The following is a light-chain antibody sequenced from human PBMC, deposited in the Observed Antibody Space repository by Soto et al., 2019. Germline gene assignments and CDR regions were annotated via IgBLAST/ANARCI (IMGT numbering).Light chain of an antibody. CDR2: GVT. CDR3: TSYTSVTIVV. Sequence: QSVLTQPASVSGSPGQSITISCTGSNSDIGGYNSVSWYQQHPGKAPKLLIFGVTNRPSGVSDRFSVSKSGNTASLTISALQAEDEADYYCTSYTSVTIVVFGGGTKLTVL. J-gene: IGLJ2*01. CDR1: NSDIGGYNS. V-gene: IGLV2-14*01.